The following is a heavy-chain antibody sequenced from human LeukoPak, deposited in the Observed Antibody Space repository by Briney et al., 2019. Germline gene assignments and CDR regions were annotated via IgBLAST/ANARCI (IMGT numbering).Heavy chain of an antibody. CDR1: GYTLTELS. J-gene: IGHJ4*02. CDR2: FDPEDGET. V-gene: IGHV1-24*01. Sequence: ASVKVSCKVSGYTLTELSMHWVRQAPGKGLEWVGGFDPEDGETIYAQKFQGRVTMTEDTSTDTAYMELSSLRSEDTAVYYCATHFYDSSGYYYLYFDYWGQGTLVTVSS. CDR3: ATHFYDSSGYYYLYFDY. D-gene: IGHD3-22*01.